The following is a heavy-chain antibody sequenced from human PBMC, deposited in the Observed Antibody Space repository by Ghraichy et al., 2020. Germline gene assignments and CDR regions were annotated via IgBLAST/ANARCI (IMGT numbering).Heavy chain of an antibody. CDR1: GFTFSSYG. CDR3: IKTYSYYYYGMDV. V-gene: IGHV3-33*01. Sequence: GGSLRLSCAASGFTFSSYGMHWVRQAPGKGLEWVAVIWYDGSNKYYADSVKGRFTISRDNSKNTLYLQMNSLRAEDTAVYYCIKTYSYYYYGMDVWGQGTTVTVSS. J-gene: IGHJ6*02. D-gene: IGHD2-15*01. CDR2: IWYDGSNK.